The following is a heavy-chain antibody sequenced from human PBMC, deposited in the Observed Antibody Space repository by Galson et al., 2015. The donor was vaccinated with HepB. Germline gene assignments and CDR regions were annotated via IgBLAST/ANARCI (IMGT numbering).Heavy chain of an antibody. CDR1: GYSFTSYW. J-gene: IGHJ4*02. Sequence: QSGAEVKKPGESLRISCKGSGYSFTSYWISWVRQMPGKGLEWMGRIDPSDSYTNYSPSFQGHVTISADKSISTAYLQWSSLKASDTAMYYCARHGARGYSYGREYYFDYWGQGTLVTVSS. D-gene: IGHD5-18*01. CDR3: ARHGARGYSYGREYYFDY. V-gene: IGHV5-10-1*01. CDR2: IDPSDSYT.